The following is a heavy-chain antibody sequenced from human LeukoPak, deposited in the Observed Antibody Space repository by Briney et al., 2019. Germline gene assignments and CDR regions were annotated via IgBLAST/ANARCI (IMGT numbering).Heavy chain of an antibody. CDR2: ISSSSSYI. V-gene: IGHV3-21*01. Sequence: GGSLRLSCAASGFTFSSYSMNWVRQAPGKGLEWVSSISSSSSYIYYADSVKGRFTISRGNAKNSLYLQMNSLRAEDTAVYYCARDQGYIAVAGPDYWGQGALVTVSS. CDR1: GFTFSSYS. D-gene: IGHD6-19*01. J-gene: IGHJ4*02. CDR3: ARDQGYIAVAGPDY.